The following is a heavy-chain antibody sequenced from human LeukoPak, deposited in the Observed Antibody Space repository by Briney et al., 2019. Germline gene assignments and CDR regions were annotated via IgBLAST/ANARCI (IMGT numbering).Heavy chain of an antibody. Sequence: SETLSLTCTVSGGSISSYYWSWIRQPPGKGLEWIGYIYYSGSTNYNPSLKSRVTISVDTSKNQFSLKLSSVTAADTAVYYCARHTGEYSYGYRYFDYWGQGTLVTVSS. D-gene: IGHD5-18*01. J-gene: IGHJ4*02. CDR1: GGSISSYY. CDR3: ARHTGEYSYGYRYFDY. V-gene: IGHV4-59*08. CDR2: IYYSGST.